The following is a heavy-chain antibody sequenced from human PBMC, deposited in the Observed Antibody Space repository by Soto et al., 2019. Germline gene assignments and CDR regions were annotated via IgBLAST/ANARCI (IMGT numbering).Heavy chain of an antibody. J-gene: IGHJ4*02. CDR2: ISSSGSTI. CDR1: GFTFSGYY. CDR3: ARRSDITHF. V-gene: IGHV3-11*01. Sequence: GGSLRLSCAGSGFTFSGYYMSWIRQAPGKGLEWVSYISSSGSTIYYADSVKGRFAISRDNAKNSLYLQMNSLRAKDTAVYCCARRSDITHFWGQGTRVTVSS. D-gene: IGHD3-9*01.